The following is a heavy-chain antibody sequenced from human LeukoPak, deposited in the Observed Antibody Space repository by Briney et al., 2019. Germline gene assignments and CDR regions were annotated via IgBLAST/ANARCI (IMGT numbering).Heavy chain of an antibody. Sequence: SETLSLTCTVSGYSISSGYYWCWIRQPPGKGLEWIGSIYHSGSTYYNPSLKSRVTISVDTSKNQFSLKLSSVTAADTAVYYCARDSSGYYYVGDIVGYFDYWGQGTLVTVSS. CDR1: GYSISSGYY. V-gene: IGHV4-38-2*02. CDR3: ARDSSGYYYVGDIVGYFDY. J-gene: IGHJ4*02. D-gene: IGHD3-22*01. CDR2: IYHSGST.